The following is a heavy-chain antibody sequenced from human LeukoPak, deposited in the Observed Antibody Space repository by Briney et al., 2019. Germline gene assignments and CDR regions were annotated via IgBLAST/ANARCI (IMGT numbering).Heavy chain of an antibody. J-gene: IGHJ3*02. CDR1: GGFISSYY. V-gene: IGHV4-59*01. CDR2: IYYSGST. CDR3: ARDRVFDAFDI. Sequence: LETPSLTCTVSGGFISSYYWSWIRQPPGKGLEWIGYIYYSGSTNYNPSLKSRVTISVDTSKNQFSLKLSSVTAADTAVYYCARDRVFDAFDIWGQGTMVTVSS.